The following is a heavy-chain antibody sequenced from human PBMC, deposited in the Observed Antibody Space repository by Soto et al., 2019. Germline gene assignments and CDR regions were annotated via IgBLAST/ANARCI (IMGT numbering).Heavy chain of an antibody. D-gene: IGHD4-4*01. Sequence: SVKVSCKASGGTFSSYSISWVRQAPGQGLEWMGGIIPIFGTANYAQKFQGRVTITADESTSTAYMELSSLRSEDTAVYYCARVNSNYVISYYYYGMDVWGQGTTVTVSS. V-gene: IGHV1-69*13. J-gene: IGHJ6*02. CDR3: ARVNSNYVISYYYYGMDV. CDR2: IIPIFGTA. CDR1: GGTFSSYS.